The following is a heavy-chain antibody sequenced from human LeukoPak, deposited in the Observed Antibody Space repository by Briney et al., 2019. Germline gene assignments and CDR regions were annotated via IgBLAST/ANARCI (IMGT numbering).Heavy chain of an antibody. J-gene: IGHJ4*02. CDR3: ASGKYTSFDN. CDR2: TYYRSKWSF. Sequence: SQTLSLTCAISGDSIFTNNVAWNWIRQSPSRGLEWLGRTYYRSKWSFDYAVSVKSRITINADTSKNQFSLQLSSVTPEDTAVYYCASGKYTSFDNWGQGTLVTVPS. CDR1: GDSIFTNNVA. D-gene: IGHD6-6*01. V-gene: IGHV6-1*01.